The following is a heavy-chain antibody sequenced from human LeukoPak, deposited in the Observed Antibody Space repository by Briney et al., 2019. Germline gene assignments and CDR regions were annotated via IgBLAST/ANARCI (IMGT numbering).Heavy chain of an antibody. D-gene: IGHD2-2*01. CDR1: GFTFSSYA. Sequence: GGSLRLSCAASGFTFSSYAMSWVRQAPGKGLEWVSAIPGSGDSTHYADSVKGRFTISRDNSKNTLYLQMNSLRAEDTAVYYCARTYQTGVDYLDYWGQGTLVTVSS. V-gene: IGHV3-23*01. CDR2: IPGSGDST. J-gene: IGHJ4*02. CDR3: ARTYQTGVDYLDY.